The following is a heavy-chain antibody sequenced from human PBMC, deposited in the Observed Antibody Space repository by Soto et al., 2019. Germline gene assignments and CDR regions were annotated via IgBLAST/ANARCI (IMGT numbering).Heavy chain of an antibody. CDR2: IYYSGNA. V-gene: IGHV4-59*08. CDR1: GGSITRYY. Sequence: SETLSLTCTVSGGSITRYYWSWIRQPPGKGLEWIGHIYYSGNANYNPSLKSRVTISVDTSKNQFSLNLRSVTVTDTAVYYCARRQLWFDYWGQGTQVTVSS. CDR3: ARRQLWFDY. J-gene: IGHJ4*02. D-gene: IGHD3-16*01.